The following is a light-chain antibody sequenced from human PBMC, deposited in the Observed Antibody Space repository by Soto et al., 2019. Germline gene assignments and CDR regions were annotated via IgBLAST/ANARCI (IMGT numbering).Light chain of an antibody. J-gene: IGLJ1*01. CDR1: SSNIGSNT. CDR2: SNN. CDR3: AALDDSLNGYV. V-gene: IGLV1-44*01. Sequence: QSVLTQPPSASGTPGQRVTISCSGSSSNIGSNTVNWYQQLPGTAPKLLIYSNNQRPSGVPDRFSGSKSGTSASLAISGLQSDDEADYYCAALDDSLNGYVFGTGTKLNVL.